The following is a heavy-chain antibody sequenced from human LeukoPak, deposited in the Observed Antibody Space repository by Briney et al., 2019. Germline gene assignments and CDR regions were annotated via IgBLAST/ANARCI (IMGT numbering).Heavy chain of an antibody. CDR3: ARDFGGVQGAINYYYGMDV. CDR1: GFTFSSYW. J-gene: IGHJ6*02. D-gene: IGHD3-3*01. CDR2: ISSSSSYI. Sequence: GGSLRLSCAASGFTFSSYWMSWVRQAPGKGLEWVSSISSSSSYIYYADSVKGRFTISRDNAKKSLYLQMNSLRAEDTAVYYCARDFGGVQGAINYYYGMDVSGQGTTVTVFS. V-gene: IGHV3-21*01.